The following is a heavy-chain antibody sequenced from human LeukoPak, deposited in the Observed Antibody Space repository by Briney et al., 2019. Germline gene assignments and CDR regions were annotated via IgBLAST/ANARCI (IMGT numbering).Heavy chain of an antibody. CDR3: AKLYSSSSSVDY. D-gene: IGHD6-6*01. CDR2: ISYDGSNK. V-gene: IGHV3-30*18. CDR1: GFTFSSYG. J-gene: IGHJ4*02. Sequence: GGSLRLSCAASGFTFSSYGMHWVRQAPGKGLEWVAVISYDGSNKYYADSVKGRFTISRDNSKNTLYLQMNSLRAEDTAVYYCAKLYSSSSSVDYWGQGTLVTVSS.